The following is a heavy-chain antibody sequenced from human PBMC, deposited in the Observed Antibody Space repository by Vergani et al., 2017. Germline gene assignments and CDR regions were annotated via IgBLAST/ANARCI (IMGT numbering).Heavy chain of an antibody. CDR3: AKKLRLGAGYYGMDV. J-gene: IGHJ6*02. CDR1: GFTFSSYG. D-gene: IGHD6-19*01. Sequence: QVQLVESGGGVVQPGRSLRLSCAASGFTFSSYGMHWVRQAPGKGLEWVAVISYDGSNKYYADSVKGRFTISRDNSKNTLYLQMNILRAEDTAVYYCAKKLRLGAGYYGMDVWGQGTTVTVSS. V-gene: IGHV3-30*18. CDR2: ISYDGSNK.